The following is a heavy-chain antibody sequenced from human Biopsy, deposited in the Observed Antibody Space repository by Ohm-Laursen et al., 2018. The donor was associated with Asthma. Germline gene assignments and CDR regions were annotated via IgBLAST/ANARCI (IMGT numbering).Heavy chain of an antibody. CDR1: GYTFNSAG. CDR3: ARAVDYSHYYGIDV. D-gene: IGHD3-10*01. J-gene: IGHJ6*02. V-gene: IGHV1-18*01. Sequence: ASVKVSCKPSGYTFNSAGITWARQAPGQGLEWMGWISVYNGNTKDAQKLQDRVTMITDTSTSTAYMELRSLRSDETAVYFCARAVDYSHYYGIDVWGPGTTVTVS. CDR2: ISVYNGNT.